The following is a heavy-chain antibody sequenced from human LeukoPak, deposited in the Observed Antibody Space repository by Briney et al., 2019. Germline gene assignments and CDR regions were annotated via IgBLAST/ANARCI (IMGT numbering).Heavy chain of an antibody. CDR3: ARDFAGTTLGDAFDI. J-gene: IGHJ3*02. CDR2: IIPIFGTA. D-gene: IGHD1-14*01. V-gene: IGHV1-69*05. CDR1: GGTFNSYA. Sequence: SVKVSCKASGGTFNSYAISWVRQAPGQGLEWMGGIIPIFGTANYAQKFQGRVTITTDESTSTAYMELSSLRSEDTAVYYCARDFAGTTLGDAFDIWGQGTMVTVSS.